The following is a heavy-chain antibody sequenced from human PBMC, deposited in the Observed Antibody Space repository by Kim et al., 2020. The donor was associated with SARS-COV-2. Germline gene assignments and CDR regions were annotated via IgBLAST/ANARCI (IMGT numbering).Heavy chain of an antibody. D-gene: IGHD3-16*01. CDR3: ARRTEAGGYFDF. Sequence: TYYTPSLKSRVTISVDTSRNQFSLKLASVTAADPAVYYCARRTEAGGYFDFWGQGSPVTVAS. J-gene: IGHJ4*02. CDR2: T. V-gene: IGHV4-39*01.